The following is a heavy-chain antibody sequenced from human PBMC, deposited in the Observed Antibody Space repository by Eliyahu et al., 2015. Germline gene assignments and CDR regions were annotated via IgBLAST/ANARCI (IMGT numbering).Heavy chain of an antibody. CDR2: IGNTDSAI. CDR1: GFTFSYXE. J-gene: IGHJ6*02. D-gene: IGHD3-16*01. V-gene: IGHV3-48*03. Sequence: EVQLVESGGRLIQPGGSLRLSCAASGFTFSYXEMNWVRQAPGKGLEWISYIGNTDSAIYYADSVKGRFTISRDNAKKSLYLQMNNLRADDTAVYYCAREGGDGLNVWGQGTTVTVSS. CDR3: AREGGDGLNV.